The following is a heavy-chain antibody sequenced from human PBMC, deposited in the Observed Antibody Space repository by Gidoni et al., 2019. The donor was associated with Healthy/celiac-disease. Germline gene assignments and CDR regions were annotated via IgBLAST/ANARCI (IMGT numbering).Heavy chain of an antibody. CDR2: IYYSGST. D-gene: IGHD4-17*01. CDR3: ARGNAVTTGNWFDP. J-gene: IGHJ5*02. V-gene: IGHV4-31*03. CDR1: GGSLSSGGYY. Sequence: QVQLQESGPGLVKPSQTLSLTCTVSGGSLSSGGYYWSWIRQHPGKGLEWIGYIYYSGSTYYNPSLKSRVTISVDTSKNQFSLKLSSVTAADTAVYYCARGNAVTTGNWFDPWGQGTLVTVSS.